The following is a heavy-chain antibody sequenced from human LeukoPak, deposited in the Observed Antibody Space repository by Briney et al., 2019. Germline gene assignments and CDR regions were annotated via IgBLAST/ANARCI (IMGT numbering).Heavy chain of an antibody. CDR1: GGSISSDY. J-gene: IGHJ4*02. CDR3: ARNIRLGIAAAGTAYFDY. D-gene: IGHD6-13*01. CDR2: IYTSGST. Sequence: SETLSLTCTVSGGSISSDYWSWIRPPAGKGREWSGRIYTSGSTTYNPSLKSRVTMSVDTSKNQFSLKLSSVTAADTAAYYCARNIRLGIAAAGTAYFDYWGQGTLVTVSS. V-gene: IGHV4-4*07.